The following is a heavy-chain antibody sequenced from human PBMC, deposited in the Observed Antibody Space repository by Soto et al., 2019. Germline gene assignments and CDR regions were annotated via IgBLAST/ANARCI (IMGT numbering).Heavy chain of an antibody. V-gene: IGHV4-4*02. Sequence: QVQLQESGPGLVKPSGTLSLTCAVSGGSISSSNWWSWVRQPPGKGLEWIGEIYHCGSIKYNPSLKSRVTISVDKYKTQFSLKLSSVTAADTAVYYCARRSSTSLFDYWGQGTLVTVSS. CDR1: GGSISSSNW. D-gene: IGHD2-2*01. CDR3: ARRSSTSLFDY. CDR2: IYHCGSI. J-gene: IGHJ4*02.